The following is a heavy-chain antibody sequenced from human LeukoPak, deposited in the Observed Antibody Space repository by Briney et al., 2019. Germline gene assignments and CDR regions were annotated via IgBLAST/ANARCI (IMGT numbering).Heavy chain of an antibody. CDR3: TSSYSSSWENWFDP. J-gene: IGHJ5*02. V-gene: IGHV3-49*04. CDR2: MRSKSYGGTT. D-gene: IGHD6-13*01. Sequence: GGSLRLSCTASGFTFGDYAMSWVRQAPGKGVEWVGFMRSKSYGGTTESAASVKGRFTISRDDSKSIAYLQMNSLKTEDTAVYYCTSSYSSSWENWFDPWGQGTLVTVSS. CDR1: GFTFGDYA.